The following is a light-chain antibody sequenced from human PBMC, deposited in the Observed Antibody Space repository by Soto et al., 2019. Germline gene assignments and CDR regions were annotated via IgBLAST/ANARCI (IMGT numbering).Light chain of an antibody. CDR3: QQYSRYSTT. J-gene: IGKJ4*01. CDR1: QSIAHW. Sequence: DIQMTQSPSTLSASVGDRVTITCRASQSIAHWLAWYQQKPGKAPTVLIYQTSTLESGVPSRFSGSGSGTEFNLSISSLQPDDFATYYYQQYSRYSTTFGGETKVEIK. CDR2: QTS. V-gene: IGKV1-5*03.